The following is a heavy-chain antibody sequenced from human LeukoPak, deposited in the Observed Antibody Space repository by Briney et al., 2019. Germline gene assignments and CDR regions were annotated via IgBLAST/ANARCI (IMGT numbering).Heavy chain of an antibody. CDR3: ARVGLDYGDYYFDY. CDR2: ISAYNGNT. CDR1: GGTFSSYA. J-gene: IGHJ4*02. D-gene: IGHD4-17*01. V-gene: IGHV1-18*01. Sequence: ASVKVSCKASGGTFSSYAISWVRQAPGQGLEWMGWISAYNGNTNYAQKLQGRVTMTTDTSTSTAYMELRSLRSDDTAVYYCARVGLDYGDYYFDYWGQGTLVTVSS.